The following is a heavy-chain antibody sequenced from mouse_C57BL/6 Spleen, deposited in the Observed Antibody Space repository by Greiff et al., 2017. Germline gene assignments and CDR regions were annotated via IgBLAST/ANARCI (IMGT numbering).Heavy chain of an antibody. J-gene: IGHJ2*01. Sequence: VQLKQSGPELVKSGASVKIPCKASGYTFTDYNMDWVKQSHGKSLEWIGDINPNNGGTIYNQKFKGKATLTVDKSSSTAYMELRSLTSEDTAVYYCARGDYSGYFDYWGQGTTLTVSS. CDR3: ARGDYSGYFDY. V-gene: IGHV1-18*01. CDR2: INPNNGGT. D-gene: IGHD2-12*01. CDR1: GYTFTDYN.